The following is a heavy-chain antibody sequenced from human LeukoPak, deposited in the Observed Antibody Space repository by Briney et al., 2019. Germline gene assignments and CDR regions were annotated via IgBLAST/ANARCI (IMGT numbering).Heavy chain of an antibody. V-gene: IGHV3-23*01. CDR3: ARERYFDY. J-gene: IGHJ4*02. Sequence: PGGSLRLSCAASGSTFSTCAMSWVRQAPGKGLEWVSTISGGGRSTDYADSVKGQFTISRDNSKNTLYLQMNSLRAEDTAVYYCARERYFDYWGQGTLVTVSS. CDR1: GSTFSTCA. CDR2: ISGGGRST.